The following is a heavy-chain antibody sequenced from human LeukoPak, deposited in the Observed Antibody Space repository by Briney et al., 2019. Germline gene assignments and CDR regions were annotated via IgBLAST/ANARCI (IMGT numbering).Heavy chain of an antibody. Sequence: SQTLSLTCTVSGGSISSGDYYWSWIRQPPGKGLEWIGYIYYSGSTYYNPSLKSRVTISVDTSKNQFSLKLSSVTAADTAVYYCARYSPWSSSSSPSWGQGTLVTVSS. CDR1: GGSISSGDYY. J-gene: IGHJ4*02. V-gene: IGHV4-30-4*08. CDR3: ARYSPWSSSSSPS. D-gene: IGHD6-13*01. CDR2: IYYSGST.